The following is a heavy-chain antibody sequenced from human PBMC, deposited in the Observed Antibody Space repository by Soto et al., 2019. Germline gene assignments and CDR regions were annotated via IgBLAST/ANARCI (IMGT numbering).Heavy chain of an antibody. CDR1: GYTFSSYY. CDR2: INPSGGYT. CDR3: AREYPVAGIYYYYGMDV. Sequence: ASVKVSCKASGYTFSSYYMNWVRQAPGQGLEWLGIINPSGGYTTYAQRFLGRVTMTSDTSTSTVHMELGSLTSEDTAVYYCAREYPVAGIYYYYGMDVWGQGTKVTVSS. J-gene: IGHJ6*02. V-gene: IGHV1-46*01. D-gene: IGHD6-19*01.